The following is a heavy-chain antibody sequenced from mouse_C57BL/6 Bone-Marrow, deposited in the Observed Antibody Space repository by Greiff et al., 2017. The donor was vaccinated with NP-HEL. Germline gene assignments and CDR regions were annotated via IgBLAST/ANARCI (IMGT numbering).Heavy chain of an antibody. D-gene: IGHD2-3*01. J-gene: IGHJ3*01. Sequence: QVQLKESGAELVRPGTSVKVSCKASGYAFTNYLIEWVKQRPGQGLEWIGVINPGSGGTNYNEKFKGKATLTADKSSSTAYMQLSSLTSEDSAVYFCARHYDGYYEEVAYWGQGTLVTVSA. CDR2: INPGSGGT. CDR1: GYAFTNYL. V-gene: IGHV1-54*01. CDR3: ARHYDGYYEEVAY.